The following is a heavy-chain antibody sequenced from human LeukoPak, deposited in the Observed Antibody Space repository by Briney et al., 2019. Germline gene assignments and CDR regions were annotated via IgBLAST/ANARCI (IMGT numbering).Heavy chain of an antibody. CDR1: GYTFTSYG. V-gene: IGHV1-18*04. CDR2: ISAYNGNT. CDR3: ARDYYGSAYYYYGMDV. Sequence: ASVKVSCKASGYTFTSYGISWVRQAPGQGLEWMGWISAYNGNTNYAQKLQGRVTMTTDTSTSTAYMELRSLRSDDTAAYYCARDYYGSAYYYYGMDVWGKGTTVTVSS. J-gene: IGHJ6*04. D-gene: IGHD3-10*01.